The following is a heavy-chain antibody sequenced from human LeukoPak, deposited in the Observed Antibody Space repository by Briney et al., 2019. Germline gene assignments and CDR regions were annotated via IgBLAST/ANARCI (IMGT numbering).Heavy chain of an antibody. J-gene: IGHJ4*02. CDR2: ISYDGSNK. CDR1: GFTFSSYA. CDR3: ASGGSYYARY. V-gene: IGHV3-30-3*01. Sequence: GGPLRLSCAASGFTFSSYAMHWVRQAPGKGLEWVAVISYDGSNKYYADSVKGRFTISRDNSKNTLYLQMNSLRAEDTAVYYCASGGSYYARYWGQGTLVTVSS. D-gene: IGHD1-26*01.